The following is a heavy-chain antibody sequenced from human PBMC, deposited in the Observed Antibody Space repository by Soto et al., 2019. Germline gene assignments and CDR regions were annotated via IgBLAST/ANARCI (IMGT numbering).Heavy chain of an antibody. J-gene: IGHJ5*02. CDR3: ARDQKPPGPLITMVRGDNWFDP. CDR2: ISSSSSYI. V-gene: IGHV3-21*01. Sequence: GGSLRLSCAASGFTFSSYSMNWVRQAPGKGLEWVSSISSSSSYIYYADSVKGRFTISRDNAKNSLYLQMNSLRAEDTAVYYCARDQKPPGPLITMVRGDNWFDPWGQGTLVTVSS. CDR1: GFTFSSYS. D-gene: IGHD3-10*01.